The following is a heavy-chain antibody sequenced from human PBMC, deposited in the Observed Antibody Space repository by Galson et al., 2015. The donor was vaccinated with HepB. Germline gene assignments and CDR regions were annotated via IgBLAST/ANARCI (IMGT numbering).Heavy chain of an antibody. Sequence: SLRLSGAASGFTFSSYGMHWVRQAPGKGLAWVAFIRYDGSNKYYADSVKGRFTISRDNSKNTLYLQMNSLRAEDTAVYYCAKDYQVTYDSSLYFDYWGQGTLVTVSS. CDR1: GFTFSSYG. CDR2: IRYDGSNK. J-gene: IGHJ4*02. V-gene: IGHV3-30*02. CDR3: AKDYQVTYDSSLYFDY. D-gene: IGHD3-22*01.